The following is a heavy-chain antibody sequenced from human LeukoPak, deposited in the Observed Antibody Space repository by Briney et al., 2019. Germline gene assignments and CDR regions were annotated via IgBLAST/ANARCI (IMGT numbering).Heavy chain of an antibody. CDR1: GFTFSNYA. D-gene: IGHD6-19*01. CDR2: ISYDGSNK. J-gene: IGHJ4*02. V-gene: IGHV3-30-3*01. CDR3: AREFSPVAGTPGYFDF. Sequence: GGSLRLSCADSGFTFSNYAMHWVRQAPGKGLEWVALISYDGSNKHYADSVKGRFTISRDNSKNTLYLQMGSLRAEDTAVYYCAREFSPVAGTPGYFDFWGQGTLVTVSS.